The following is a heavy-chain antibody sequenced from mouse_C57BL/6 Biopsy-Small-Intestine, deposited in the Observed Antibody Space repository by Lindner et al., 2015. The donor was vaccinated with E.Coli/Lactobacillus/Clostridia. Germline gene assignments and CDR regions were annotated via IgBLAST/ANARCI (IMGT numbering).Heavy chain of an antibody. CDR2: IYPGGGYT. Sequence: VQLQESGAELVRPGTSVKMSCKASGYTFTNYWIGWAKQRPGHGLEWIGDIYPGGGYTNYNEKFKGKATLTADKSSSTAYMQFSSLTSEDSAIYYCARSDYDVFDYWGQGTTLTVSS. D-gene: IGHD2-4*01. J-gene: IGHJ2*01. CDR3: ARSDYDVFDY. V-gene: IGHV1-63*01. CDR1: GYTFTNYW.